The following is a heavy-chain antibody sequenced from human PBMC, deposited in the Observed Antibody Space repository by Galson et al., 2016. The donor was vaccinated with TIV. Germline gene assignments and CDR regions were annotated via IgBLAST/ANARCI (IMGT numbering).Heavy chain of an antibody. J-gene: IGHJ4*02. D-gene: IGHD4-17*01. Sequence: SLRLSCAASGFTFSTYWMSWVRQAPGEGLQWVANIKQDGTDQNYVDSVKGRFSISRDKAKNSLFLQMNTLRPEDTAVYYCARDWDDYGAHSALDDWGRGTLVTVSS. V-gene: IGHV3-7*01. CDR3: ARDWDDYGAHSALDD. CDR2: IKQDGTDQ. CDR1: GFTFSTYW.